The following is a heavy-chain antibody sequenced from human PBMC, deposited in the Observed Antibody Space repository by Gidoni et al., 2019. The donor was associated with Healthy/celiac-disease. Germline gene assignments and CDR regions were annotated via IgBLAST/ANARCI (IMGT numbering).Heavy chain of an antibody. D-gene: IGHD5-12*01. CDR1: GGTFSSYA. CDR2: IIPIFGTA. Sequence: QVQLVQSGAEVKKPGSSVKVSCKASGGTFSSYAISWVRQAPGQGLEWMGGIIPIFGTANYAQKFQGRVTITADESTSTAYMELSSLRSEDTAVYYCARVLGGYSGYDYAYYYYYGMDVWGQGTTVTVSS. CDR3: ARVLGGYSGYDYAYYYYYGMDV. V-gene: IGHV1-69*01. J-gene: IGHJ6*02.